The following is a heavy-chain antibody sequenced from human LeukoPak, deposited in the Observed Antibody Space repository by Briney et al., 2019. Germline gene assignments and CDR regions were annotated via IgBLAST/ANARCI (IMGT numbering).Heavy chain of an antibody. CDR1: GVSISSSYSY. CDR2: IYYTGNT. Sequence: WETLSLTCTVSGVSISSSYSYWGWIRQPPGMGLEWIGSIYYTGNTYYNASLKSHVSISIDTSKNQFSLKLTSVTAADTAVYYCARQTGSGLFILPGGQGTLVTVSS. J-gene: IGHJ4*02. V-gene: IGHV4-39*01. CDR3: ARQTGSGLFILP. D-gene: IGHD3/OR15-3a*01.